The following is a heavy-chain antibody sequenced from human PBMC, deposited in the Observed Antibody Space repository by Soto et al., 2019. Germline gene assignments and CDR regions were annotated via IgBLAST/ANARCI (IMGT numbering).Heavy chain of an antibody. CDR2: ISGSGGST. D-gene: IGHD2-15*01. V-gene: IGHV3-23*01. Sequence: EVQLLESGGGLVQPGGSLRLSCAASGFTFSSYAMSWVRQATGKGLEWVSAISGSGGSTYYADSAKGRFTISRDNSKNTLYLQMNSLRTKDTAVNYCAKLSGVSCYSSPDDWDQGTLVTVSS. J-gene: IGHJ4*02. CDR1: GFTFSSYA. CDR3: AKLSGVSCYSSPDD.